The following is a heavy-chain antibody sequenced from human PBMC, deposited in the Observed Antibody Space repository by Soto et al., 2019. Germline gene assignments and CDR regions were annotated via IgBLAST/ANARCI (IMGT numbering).Heavy chain of an antibody. CDR2: IKQDGSEK. Sequence: PGGSLRLSCAASGFTFSSYWMSWVRQAPGKGLEWVANIKQDGSEKYYVDSVKGRFTISRDNAKNSLYLQMNSLRAEDTAVYYCARLRFLEWLLLPYYYYYGMDVWGQGTTVTVSS. CDR1: GFTFSSYW. D-gene: IGHD3-3*01. V-gene: IGHV3-7*01. CDR3: ARLRFLEWLLLPYYYYYGMDV. J-gene: IGHJ6*02.